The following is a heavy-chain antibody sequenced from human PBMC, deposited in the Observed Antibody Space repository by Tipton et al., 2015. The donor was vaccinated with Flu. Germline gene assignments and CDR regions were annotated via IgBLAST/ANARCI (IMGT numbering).Heavy chain of an antibody. CDR1: GDTFRNYA. J-gene: IGHJ6*03. CDR2: IVCIFGIP. D-gene: IGHD6-25*01. Sequence: QLVQSGAEVKKPGSSVKVSCKASGDTFRNYAISWVRQAPGQGLEWMGGIVCIFGIPNYAQKFQGRVTMTADESTTTVYMELSSLRSDDPAVYYCARQIYTSGELDYDYYYMDVWGKGTTVTVSS. CDR3: ARQIYTSGELDYDYYYMDV. V-gene: IGHV1-69*01.